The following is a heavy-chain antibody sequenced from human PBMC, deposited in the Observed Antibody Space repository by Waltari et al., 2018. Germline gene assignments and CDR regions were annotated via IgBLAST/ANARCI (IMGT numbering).Heavy chain of an antibody. CDR3: ATDRRYYDFWSGRFDY. CDR2: FDPEDGET. J-gene: IGHJ4*02. D-gene: IGHD3-3*01. CDR1: GSTLTELS. Sequence: QVQLVQSGAEVKKPGASVKVSCKVCGSTLTELSMHGVGQAPGKGLEWMGGFDPEDGETIYAQKFQGRVTMTEDTSTDTAYMELSSLRSEDTAVYYCATDRRYYDFWSGRFDYWGQGTLVTVSS. V-gene: IGHV1-24*01.